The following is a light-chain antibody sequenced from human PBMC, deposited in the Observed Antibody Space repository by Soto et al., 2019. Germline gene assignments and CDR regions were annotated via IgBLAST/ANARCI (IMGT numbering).Light chain of an antibody. V-gene: IGLV2-8*01. CDR1: SSDVGGYKY. Sequence: QSALTQPPSASGSPGQSVTISCTGTSSDVGGYKYVSWYQQHPGKAPKLMIFEVNKRPSGVPDRVSGSKSGNTASLTVSGLQDEDEADYYCSSYAGINNLGVFGTGTKLTVL. CDR2: EVN. J-gene: IGLJ1*01. CDR3: SSYAGINNLGV.